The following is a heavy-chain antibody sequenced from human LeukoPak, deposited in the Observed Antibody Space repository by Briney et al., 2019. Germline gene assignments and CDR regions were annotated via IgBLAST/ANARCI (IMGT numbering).Heavy chain of an antibody. CDR1: GGSFSGYY. V-gene: IGHV4-34*01. J-gene: IGHJ4*02. CDR3: ARRVGATTVTTKPYYFDY. D-gene: IGHD4-17*01. CDR2: INHSGST. Sequence: SETLSLTCAVYGGSFSGYYWSWIRQPPGKGLEWIGEINHSGSTNYNPSLKSRVTISVDTSKSQFSLKLSSVTAADTAVYYCARRVGATTVTTKPYYFDYWGQGTLVTVSS.